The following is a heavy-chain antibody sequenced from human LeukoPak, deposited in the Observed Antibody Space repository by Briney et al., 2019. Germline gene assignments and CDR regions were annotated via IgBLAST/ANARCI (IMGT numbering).Heavy chain of an antibody. Sequence: QPGGSLRLSCAASGFTFSSYGMHWVRQAPGKGLEWVTFIPYDGSNKYYADSVKGRFTISRDNSKNTLYPQMSSLRAEDTAVYYCAKEKDSNNWYTDYWDQGTLVTVSS. CDR2: IPYDGSNK. CDR3: AKEKDSNNWYTDY. CDR1: GFTFSSYG. D-gene: IGHD6-13*01. J-gene: IGHJ4*02. V-gene: IGHV3-30*02.